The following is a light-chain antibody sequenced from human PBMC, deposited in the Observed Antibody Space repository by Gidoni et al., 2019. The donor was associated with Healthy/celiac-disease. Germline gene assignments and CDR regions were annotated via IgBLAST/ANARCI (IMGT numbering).Light chain of an antibody. J-gene: IGKJ1*01. CDR2: WAS. CDR3: QQYYSTPRT. V-gene: IGKV4-1*01. Sequence: DIVMTQSPVSLPVSLGERATINCKSSQSVLYSSNTKNYLAWYQQKPGQPPKLLIYWASTRESGVPDRFSGSGSGTDFTLTISSLQAEDVAVYYCQQYYSTPRTFGQGTKVEIK. CDR1: QSVLYSSNTKNY.